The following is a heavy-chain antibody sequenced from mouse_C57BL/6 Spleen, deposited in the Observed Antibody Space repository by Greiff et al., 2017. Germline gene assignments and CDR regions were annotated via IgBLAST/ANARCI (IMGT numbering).Heavy chain of an antibody. D-gene: IGHD2-4*01. CDR1: GFNIKDDY. V-gene: IGHV14-4*01. Sequence: VQLKQSGAELVRPGASVKLSCTASGFNIKDDYMHWVKQRPEQGLEWIGWIDPENGDTEYASKFQGKATITADTSSNTAYLQLSSLTSEDTAVYYCARIYCDYDGGFAYWGQGTLVTVSA. CDR3: ARIYCDYDGGFAY. CDR2: IDPENGDT. J-gene: IGHJ3*01.